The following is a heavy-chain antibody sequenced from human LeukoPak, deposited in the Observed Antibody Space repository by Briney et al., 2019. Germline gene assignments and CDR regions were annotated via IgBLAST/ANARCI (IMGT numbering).Heavy chain of an antibody. CDR3: ARDCSSTSCYVAFDI. CDR1: GYTFTSYG. D-gene: IGHD2-2*01. J-gene: IGHJ3*02. Sequence: ASVKVSCKASGYTFTSYGISWVRQAPGQGLEWMGWISGYNGNTNYPQKVQGRVPMTTDTSTSTAYMELRSLRSDDTAVYYCARDCSSTSCYVAFDIWGQGTMVTVSS. CDR2: ISGYNGNT. V-gene: IGHV1-18*01.